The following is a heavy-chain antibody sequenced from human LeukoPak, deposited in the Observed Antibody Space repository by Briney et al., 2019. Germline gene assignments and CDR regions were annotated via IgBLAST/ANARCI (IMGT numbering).Heavy chain of an antibody. D-gene: IGHD3-3*01. Sequence: PGGSLRLSCGASGFTFSNFAMSWVRQAPGKGLEWVSAVSSDGINTYYTDSLKGRFTISRDNSKNTVFLQMHSLTAEDTAVYYCAKPFGFLEWLYGGYFDSWGQGTLVTVSS. CDR2: VSSDGINT. CDR3: AKPFGFLEWLYGGYFDS. J-gene: IGHJ4*02. CDR1: GFTFSNFA. V-gene: IGHV3-23*01.